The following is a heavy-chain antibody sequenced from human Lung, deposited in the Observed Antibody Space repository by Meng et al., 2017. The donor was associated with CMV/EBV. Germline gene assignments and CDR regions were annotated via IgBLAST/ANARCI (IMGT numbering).Heavy chain of an antibody. CDR3: SKPRIRSMVAGGVLNFVDY. J-gene: IGHJ4*02. D-gene: IGHD2-15*01. Sequence: ESXKISXAASGFSFSCYSMNWVRQAPGKGLEWVSYIRCSSSTIYYADSVKGRFTISRDNSKNSLYLQMNSLRAEDTAVYYCSKPRIRSMVAGGVLNFVDYWSQRXLVTVSS. CDR2: IRCSSSTI. CDR1: GFSFSCYS. V-gene: IGHV3-48*01.